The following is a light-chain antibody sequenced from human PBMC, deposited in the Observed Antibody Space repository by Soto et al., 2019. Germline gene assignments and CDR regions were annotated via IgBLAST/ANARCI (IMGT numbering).Light chain of an antibody. Sequence: QSALTQPPSASGTPGQSLTISCSGSSSHIGSHFVYWYQHLPGTAPKLLIFRDGQRPSGVPARFFGSKSGTSASLAITGLQAEDEADYYCQSYDSSLSGYVFGTGTKLTVL. J-gene: IGLJ1*01. V-gene: IGLV1-47*01. CDR3: QSYDSSLSGYV. CDR2: RDG. CDR1: SSHIGSHF.